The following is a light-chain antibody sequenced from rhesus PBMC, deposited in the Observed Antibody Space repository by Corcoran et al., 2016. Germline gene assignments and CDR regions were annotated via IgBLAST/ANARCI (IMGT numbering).Light chain of an antibody. CDR3: QQHHNSPCS. J-gene: IGKJ2*01. CDR2: RAS. Sequence: DIQMTQSPSSLSASLGYRVTITCRASQGISTWLTWYQQKPGKAPQPLIYRASNWETGVPSRFSGSGSGTDFPLTISSLQPEDIATYSCQQHHNSPCSFGQGTEVGIK. V-gene: IGKV1-69*01. CDR1: QGISTW.